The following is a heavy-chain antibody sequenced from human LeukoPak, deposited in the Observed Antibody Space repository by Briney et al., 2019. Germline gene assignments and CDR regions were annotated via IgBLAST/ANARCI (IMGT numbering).Heavy chain of an antibody. V-gene: IGHV4-39*01. CDR1: GGSISSSSYY. Sequence: SETLSLTCTVSGGSISSSSYYWGWIRQPPGKGLEWIGSTYYRGSSYYNPSLKSRVTISVDTSKNQLSLKLSSVTAADTAVYYCASAGSYSVDYWGQGTLVTVSS. D-gene: IGHD1-26*01. CDR2: TYYRGSS. CDR3: ASAGSYSVDY. J-gene: IGHJ4*02.